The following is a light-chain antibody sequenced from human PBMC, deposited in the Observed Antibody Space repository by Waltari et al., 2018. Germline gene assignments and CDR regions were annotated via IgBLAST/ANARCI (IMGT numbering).Light chain of an antibody. Sequence: QSALTQPRSVSGSPGQSVPIPCPGTSSDVGSYHYVCWYQQHPGKAPRLMIYDVNKRPSGVPDRFSGSKSGNTASLTISGLQAEDEADYYCCAYAGSAIFGGGTELTVL. CDR2: DVN. CDR1: SSDVGSYHY. V-gene: IGLV2-11*01. J-gene: IGLJ2*01. CDR3: CAYAGSAI.